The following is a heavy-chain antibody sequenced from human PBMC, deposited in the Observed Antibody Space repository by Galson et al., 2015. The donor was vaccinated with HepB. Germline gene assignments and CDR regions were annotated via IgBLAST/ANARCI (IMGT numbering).Heavy chain of an antibody. Sequence: SLRLSCAASGFTFSSYSMNWVRQAPGKGLEWVSSISSSSSYIYYADSVKGRFTISRDNAKNSLYLQMNSLRAEDTAVYYCARSITMIRSAFDIWGQGTMVTVSS. CDR2: ISSSSSYI. J-gene: IGHJ3*02. V-gene: IGHV3-21*01. D-gene: IGHD3-22*01. CDR3: ARSITMIRSAFDI. CDR1: GFTFSSYS.